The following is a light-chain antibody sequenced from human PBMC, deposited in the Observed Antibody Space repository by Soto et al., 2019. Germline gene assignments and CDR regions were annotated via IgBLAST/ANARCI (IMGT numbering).Light chain of an antibody. CDR1: QSLVYSDGNTY. CDR2: KVS. J-gene: IGKJ3*01. CDR3: IQGTHWPPFT. V-gene: IGKV2-30*01. Sequence: DVVMTQSPLSLPVTLGQPASISCRSSQSLVYSDGNTYLNWFQQRPGQSPRRLIYKVSKRDSGVPDRFSGSGSGTDFTLKISRVEAEDVGVYYCIQGTHWPPFTFGPGTKVDIK.